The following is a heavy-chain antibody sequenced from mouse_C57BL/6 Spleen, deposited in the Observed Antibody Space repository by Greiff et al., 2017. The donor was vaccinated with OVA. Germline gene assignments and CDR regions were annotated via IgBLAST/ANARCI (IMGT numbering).Heavy chain of an antibody. J-gene: IGHJ4*01. D-gene: IGHD3-2*02. CDR1: GFTFSDYG. CDR3: ARDGSGPYYAMDY. V-gene: IGHV5-17*01. CDR2: ISSGSSTI. Sequence: EVKLMESGGGLVKPGGSLKLSCAASGFTFSDYGMHWVRQAPEKGLEWVAYISSGSSTIYYADTVKGRVTISRDNAKNTLFLQMTSLRSEDTAMYYCARDGSGPYYAMDYWGQGTSVTVSS.